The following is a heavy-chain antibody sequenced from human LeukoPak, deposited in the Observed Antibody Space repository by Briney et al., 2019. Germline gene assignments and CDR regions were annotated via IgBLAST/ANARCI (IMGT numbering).Heavy chain of an antibody. J-gene: IGHJ5*02. D-gene: IGHD2-2*01. V-gene: IGHV4-59*01. Sequence: SETLSLTCTVSGGSISSYYWSWIRQPPGKGLEWIGYIYYSGSTNYNPSLKSRVTISVDTSKNQFSLKLSSVTAAATAVYYCARDLSYNWFDPWGQGTLVTVSS. CDR1: GGSISSYY. CDR3: ARDLSYNWFDP. CDR2: IYYSGST.